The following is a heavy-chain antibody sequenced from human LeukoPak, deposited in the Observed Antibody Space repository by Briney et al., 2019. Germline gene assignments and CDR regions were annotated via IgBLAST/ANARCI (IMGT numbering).Heavy chain of an antibody. CDR2: IYTSGST. V-gene: IGHV4-4*07. Sequence: SESLSLTCTVSGGSISSYYWSWIRQPAGKGLEWIGRIYTSGSTNYNPSLKSRVTMSVDTSKNQFSLKLSSVTASDTAVYYCARERGDFWSGPLQIDYWGQASLVTVSS. CDR3: ARERGDFWSGPLQIDY. J-gene: IGHJ4*02. D-gene: IGHD3-3*01. CDR1: GGSISSYY.